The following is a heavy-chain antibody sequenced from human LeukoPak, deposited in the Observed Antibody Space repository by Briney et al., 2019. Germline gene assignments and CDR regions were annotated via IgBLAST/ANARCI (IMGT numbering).Heavy chain of an antibody. D-gene: IGHD3-22*01. J-gene: IGHJ4*02. V-gene: IGHV3-23*01. CDR2: ISGSGGST. CDR1: GFTFSSYA. Sequence: GGSLRLSCAASGFTFSSYAMSWVRQAPGEGLEWVSAISGSGGSTYYADSVKGRFTISRDNSKNTLYLQMNSLRAEDTAVYYCAKVDRGDSSGYYRLPIDYWGQGTLVTVSS. CDR3: AKVDRGDSSGYYRLPIDY.